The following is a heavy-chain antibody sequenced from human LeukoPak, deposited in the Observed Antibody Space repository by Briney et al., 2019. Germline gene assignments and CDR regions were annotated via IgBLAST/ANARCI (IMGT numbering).Heavy chain of an antibody. CDR1: GGSFSGYY. Sequence: SETLSLTCAVYGGSFSGYYWSWIRQPPGKGLEWIGEINHSGSTNYNPSLKSRVTISVDTSKNQFSLKLSSVTAADTAVYYCARGSRGGYCSSTSCYSPPRGYYYYGMDVWGKGTTVTVSS. CDR2: INHSGST. J-gene: IGHJ6*04. CDR3: ARGSRGGYCSSTSCYSPPRGYYYYGMDV. V-gene: IGHV4-34*01. D-gene: IGHD2-2*01.